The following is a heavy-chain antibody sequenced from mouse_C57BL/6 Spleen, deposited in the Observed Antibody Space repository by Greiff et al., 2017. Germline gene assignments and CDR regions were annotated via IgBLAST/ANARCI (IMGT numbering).Heavy chain of an antibody. J-gene: IGHJ4*01. CDR3: AGPHYYGSSYGYAMDY. D-gene: IGHD1-1*01. CDR2: ISNGGGST. V-gene: IGHV5-12*01. Sequence: DVHLVESGGGLVQPGGSLKLSCAASGFTFSDYYMYWVRQTPEKRLEWVAYISNGGGSTYYPDTVKGRFTISRDNAKNTLYLQMSRLKSEDTAMYYCAGPHYYGSSYGYAMDYWGQGTSVTVSS. CDR1: GFTFSDYY.